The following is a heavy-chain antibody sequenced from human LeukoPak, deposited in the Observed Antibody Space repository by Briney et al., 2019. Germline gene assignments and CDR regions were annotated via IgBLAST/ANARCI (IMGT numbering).Heavy chain of an antibody. Sequence: ASVKVSCEASGYTFSIYSISWVRQAPGLGLEWMGRIIPMSNTVDYAQRFQDRVTITADKSTGTAYMELSSLRSDDTAVYYCARGFCTSGHCYNDFDYWGQGTQVTVSS. CDR1: GYTFSIYS. V-gene: IGHV1-69*06. D-gene: IGHD2-15*01. CDR3: ARGFCTSGHCYNDFDY. CDR2: IIPMSNTV. J-gene: IGHJ4*02.